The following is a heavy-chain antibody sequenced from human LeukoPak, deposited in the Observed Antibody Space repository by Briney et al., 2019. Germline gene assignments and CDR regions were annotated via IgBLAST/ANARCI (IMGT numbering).Heavy chain of an antibody. CDR3: AELVITMIGGV. Sequence: GGSLRLTCAASGFTFSSYEMNWVRQAPGKGLEWVSYISSSGSTIYYADSVKGRFTISRDNAKNSLYLQMNSLRAEDTAVYYCAELVITMIGGVWGKGTTVTISS. D-gene: IGHD3-10*02. CDR1: GFTFSSYE. V-gene: IGHV3-48*03. CDR2: ISSSGSTI. J-gene: IGHJ6*04.